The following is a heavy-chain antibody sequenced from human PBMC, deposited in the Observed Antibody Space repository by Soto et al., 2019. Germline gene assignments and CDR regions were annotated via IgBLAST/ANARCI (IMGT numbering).Heavy chain of an antibody. J-gene: IGHJ3*02. D-gene: IGHD6-19*01. V-gene: IGHV3-48*01. CDR3: ARDRGKQWLVPDAFDI. CDR2: ISSSSSTI. CDR1: GFTFSSYS. Sequence: PGGSLRLSCAASGFTFSSYSMNWVRQAPGKGLEWVSYISSSSSTIYYADSVKGRFTISRDNAKNSLYLQMNSLRAEDTAVYYCARDRGKQWLVPDAFDIWGQGTMVTVSS.